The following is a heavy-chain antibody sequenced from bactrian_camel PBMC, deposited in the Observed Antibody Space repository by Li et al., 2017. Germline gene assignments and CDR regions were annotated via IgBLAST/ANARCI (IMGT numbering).Heavy chain of an antibody. J-gene: IGHJ6*01. CDR2: VDSDGSR. D-gene: IGHD3*01. V-gene: IGHV3S6*01. Sequence: HVQLVESGGGSAQAGGSLRLSCAVRGSMFGTYCMAWFRQRPGMEREGVAYVDSDGSRHYDDSVEGRFTVSQDNAKNIIYLQMSSLTPDDTAMYYCAAGTRIIVGDYCDGITAWGQGTQVTVS. CDR3: AAGTRIIVGDYCDGITA. CDR1: GSMFGTYC.